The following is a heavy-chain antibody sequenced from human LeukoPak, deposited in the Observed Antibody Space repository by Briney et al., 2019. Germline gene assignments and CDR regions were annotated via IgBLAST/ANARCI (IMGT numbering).Heavy chain of an antibody. V-gene: IGHV1-69*04. J-gene: IGHJ4*02. Sequence: SVKVSCKASGGTFSSYAISWVRQAPGQGLEWMGRIIPILGIANYAQKFQGRVTITADKSTSTAYMELSSKRSEDTAVYYCALTWECSGPYYFDYWGQGTLVTVSS. CDR2: IIPILGIA. CDR3: ALTWECSGPYYFDY. D-gene: IGHD2-15*01. CDR1: GGTFSSYA.